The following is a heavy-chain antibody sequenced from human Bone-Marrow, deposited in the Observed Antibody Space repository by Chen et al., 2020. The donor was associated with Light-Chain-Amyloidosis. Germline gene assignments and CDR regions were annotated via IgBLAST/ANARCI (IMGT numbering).Heavy chain of an antibody. CDR2: ISDDGCNE. CDR3: AQEYYYVFMFPDY. J-gene: IGHJ4*02. CDR1: VLTYSAYG. D-gene: IGHD3-10*02. Sequence: QVQLVESGGGAVQPGRSLGLSCVASVLTYSAYGMHCVRQAPCKGLEWMAFISDDGCNEYYPDSVKGRFTISRYNSKNTLSLQMSSLRAEATAVYYCAQEYYYVFMFPDYWGQGTLVTVSS. V-gene: IGHV3-30*03.